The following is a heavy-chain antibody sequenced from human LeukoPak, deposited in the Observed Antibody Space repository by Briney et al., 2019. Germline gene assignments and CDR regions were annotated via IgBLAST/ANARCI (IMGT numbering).Heavy chain of an antibody. Sequence: SVKVSCKASGGTFSSYAISWVRQAPGQGLEWMGRIIPIFGIANYAQKFQGRVMITADKSTSTAYMELSSLRSEDTAVYYCARGCSSTSCYFDYWGQGTLVTVSS. CDR3: ARGCSSTSCYFDY. J-gene: IGHJ4*02. CDR1: GGTFSSYA. D-gene: IGHD2-2*01. V-gene: IGHV1-69*04. CDR2: IIPIFGIA.